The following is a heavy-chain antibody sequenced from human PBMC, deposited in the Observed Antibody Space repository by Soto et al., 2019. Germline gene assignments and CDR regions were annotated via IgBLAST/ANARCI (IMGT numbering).Heavy chain of an antibody. V-gene: IGHV4-59*01. Sequence: SETLSLTCTVSGGSISSYYWSWIGQPPGKGLEWIGYIYYSGSTNYNPSLKSRVTISVDTSKNQFSLKLSSVTAADTAVYYCARDGAYDFWSGYYTHWGQGTLVTVSS. CDR3: ARDGAYDFWSGYYTH. CDR2: IYYSGST. J-gene: IGHJ4*02. CDR1: GGSISSYY. D-gene: IGHD3-3*01.